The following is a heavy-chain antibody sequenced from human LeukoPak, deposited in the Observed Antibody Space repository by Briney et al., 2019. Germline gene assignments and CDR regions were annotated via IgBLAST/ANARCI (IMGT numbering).Heavy chain of an antibody. CDR3: ARGRGSGYYYRMVYFDY. CDR1: GGSFSGYY. J-gene: IGHJ4*02. V-gene: IGHV4-34*01. D-gene: IGHD3-22*01. Sequence: SETLSLTCAVYGGSFSGYYWSWIRQPPGKGLEWIGEINHSGSTDYNLSLKSRVTISVDTSKNQFSLKLSSVTAADTAVYYCARGRGSGYYYRMVYFDYWGQGTLVTVSS. CDR2: INHSGST.